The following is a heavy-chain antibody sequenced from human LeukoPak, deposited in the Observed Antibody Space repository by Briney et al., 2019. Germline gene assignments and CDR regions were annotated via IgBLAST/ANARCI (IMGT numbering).Heavy chain of an antibody. J-gene: IGHJ3*02. CDR1: GFTFSSYS. D-gene: IGHD6-13*01. CDR2: ISSSSSTI. V-gene: IGHV3-48*04. CDR3: ARPSSSSWPRSNDAFDI. Sequence: TGGSLRLSCAASGFTFSSYSMNWVRQAPGKGLEWVSYISSSSSTIYYADSVKGRFTISRDNAKNSLYLQMNSLRAEDTAVYYCARPSSSSWPRSNDAFDIWGQGTMVTVSS.